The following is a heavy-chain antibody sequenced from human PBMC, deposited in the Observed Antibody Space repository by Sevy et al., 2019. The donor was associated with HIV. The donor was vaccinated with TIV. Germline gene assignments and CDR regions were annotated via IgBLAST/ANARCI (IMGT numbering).Heavy chain of an antibody. Sequence: GGSLRLSCAASGFTFSSYSMNWVRQAPGKGLEWLSYTSSGSNTIYYADSVRGRFTISRDNAKNSLSLQMNSLRVEDTAVYYCARGPGDGVSFDYWGRGTLVTVSS. V-gene: IGHV3-48*04. CDR1: GFTFSSYS. D-gene: IGHD2-21*02. CDR3: ARGPGDGVSFDY. CDR2: TSSGSNTI. J-gene: IGHJ4*02.